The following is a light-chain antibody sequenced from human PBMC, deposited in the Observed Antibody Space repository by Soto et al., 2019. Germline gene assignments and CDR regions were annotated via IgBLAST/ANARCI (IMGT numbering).Light chain of an antibody. J-gene: IGKJ1*01. CDR3: QQYNNWPSWM. CDR1: QSVSSN. CDR2: VAS. V-gene: IGKV3-15*01. Sequence: EIVMTQSPATLSVSPGERVTLSCRASQSVSSNVAWYQQKPGQAPRLLIYVASTRATGIPARFSGSGSGTEFTLTISSLQSEDSAVYYCQQYNNWPSWMVGQGTKVDIK.